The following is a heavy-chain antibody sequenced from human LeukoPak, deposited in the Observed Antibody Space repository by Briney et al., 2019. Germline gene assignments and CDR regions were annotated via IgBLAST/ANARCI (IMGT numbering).Heavy chain of an antibody. V-gene: IGHV3-23*01. CDR3: AKGTRGYSYGLPDY. CDR2: ISGSGGST. D-gene: IGHD5-18*01. Sequence: PGGSLRLSCAASGFTFSSHAMSWVRQAPGKGLEWVSAISGSGGSTYYADSVKGRFTISRDNSKNTLYLQMNSLRAEDTAVYYCAKGTRGYSYGLPDYWGQGTLVTVSS. CDR1: GFTFSSHA. J-gene: IGHJ4*02.